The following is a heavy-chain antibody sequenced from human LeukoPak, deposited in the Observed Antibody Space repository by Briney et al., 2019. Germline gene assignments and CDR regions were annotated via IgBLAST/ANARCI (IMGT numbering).Heavy chain of an antibody. D-gene: IGHD6-19*01. V-gene: IGHV4-4*07. CDR3: ARGRSSGWYVVVDY. CDR1: GGSISSYY. Sequence: SETLSLTCTVSGGSISSYYWSWIRQPAGKGLEWIGRIYTSGSTNYNPSLKSRVTMSVDTSKNQFALKLNSVTAADTAVYYCARGRSSGWYVVVDYWGQGTLVTVSS. J-gene: IGHJ4*02. CDR2: IYTSGST.